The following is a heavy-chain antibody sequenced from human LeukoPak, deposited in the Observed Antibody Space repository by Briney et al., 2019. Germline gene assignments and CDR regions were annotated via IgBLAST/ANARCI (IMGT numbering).Heavy chain of an antibody. V-gene: IGHV4-39*07. CDR1: GGSISSSSYY. J-gene: IGHJ3*02. Sequence: SETLSLTCTVSGGSISSSSYYWGWIRQPPGKGLEWIGSIYYSGSTYYNPSLKSRVTISVDTSKNQFSLKLSSVTAADTAVYYCARARVTMVRVSAFDIWGQGTMVTVSS. CDR2: IYYSGST. CDR3: ARARVTMVRVSAFDI. D-gene: IGHD3-10*01.